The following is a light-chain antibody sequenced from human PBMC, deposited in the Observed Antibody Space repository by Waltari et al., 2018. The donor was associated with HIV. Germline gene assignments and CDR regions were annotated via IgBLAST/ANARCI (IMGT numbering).Light chain of an antibody. CDR1: QNINRW. CDR2: HAA. J-gene: IGKJ4*01. Sequence: DIQMTQSPATLSASVGDRVTISCRASQNINRWLAWYQQRPGKPPKFLIYHAASLESGVPSRFSGSGSGTLFTLTINSLQPADFATYYCQQYHAYPVTFGGGTKVESK. V-gene: IGKV1-5*01. CDR3: QQYHAYPVT.